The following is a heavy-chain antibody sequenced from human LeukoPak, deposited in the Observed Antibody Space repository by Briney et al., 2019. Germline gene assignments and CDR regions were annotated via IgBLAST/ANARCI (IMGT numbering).Heavy chain of an antibody. V-gene: IGHV3-21*01. CDR2: ISSSSSYI. J-gene: IGHJ4*02. D-gene: IGHD1-20*01. CDR1: GFTFSSYS. CDR3: ARLTGTRKYYFDY. Sequence: GGSLRLSCAASGFTFSSYSMNWVRQAPGRGLEWVSSISSSSSYIYYADSVKGRFTISRDNAKNSLYLQMNGLRAEDTAVYYCARLTGTRKYYFDYWGQGTLVTVSS.